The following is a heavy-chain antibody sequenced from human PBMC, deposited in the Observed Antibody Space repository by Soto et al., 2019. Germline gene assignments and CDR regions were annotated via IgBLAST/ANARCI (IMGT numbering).Heavy chain of an antibody. CDR1: YDSMAPYY. Sequence: PSETQSLTCTFSYDSMAPYYCTFIRQAPGRGLEWIGYIYSSGTTKYNPSLKSRVTISIDTSKSQFSLRLNSVTAADTAVYYCARTGGYERRPPDYWGRGTLVTVSS. V-gene: IGHV4-59*01. D-gene: IGHD2-15*01. CDR3: ARTGGYERRPPDY. CDR2: IYSSGTT. J-gene: IGHJ4*02.